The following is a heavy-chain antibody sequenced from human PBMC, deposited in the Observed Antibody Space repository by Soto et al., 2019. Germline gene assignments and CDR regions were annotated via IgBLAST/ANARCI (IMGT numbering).Heavy chain of an antibody. D-gene: IGHD3-3*02. J-gene: IGHJ5*02. CDR1: GVSISSSSYY. Sequence: QMQLQESGPGLVKPSETLSLTCTVSGVSISSSSYYWGWIRQPPGKGQEWIGRIYYSGSTYYNPSLKKRVTISVDTSKSHFSLKLTSVTAADTAVYYCASPKIAFYNWFDPWGQGTLVTVSS. CDR3: ASPKIAFYNWFDP. V-gene: IGHV4-39*02. CDR2: IYYSGST.